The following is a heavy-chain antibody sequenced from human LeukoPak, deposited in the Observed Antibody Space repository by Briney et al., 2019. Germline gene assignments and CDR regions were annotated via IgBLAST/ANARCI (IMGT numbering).Heavy chain of an antibody. V-gene: IGHV3-74*01. D-gene: IGHD3-10*02. J-gene: IGHJ4*02. Sequence: PGGSLRLSCAASGFAFSSYWMHWVRQVPGKGLAWVSRINEAGSAISDADSVKGRFTISRDNAKNALYLQMNSLRAEDTAVYYCVRDMFGGRDYWGQGTLVTVSS. CDR3: VRDMFGGRDY. CDR2: INEAGSAI. CDR1: GFAFSSYW.